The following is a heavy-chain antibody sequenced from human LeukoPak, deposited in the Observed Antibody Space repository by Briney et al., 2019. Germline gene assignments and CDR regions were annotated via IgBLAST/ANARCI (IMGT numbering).Heavy chain of an antibody. Sequence: PGGSLRLSCAASGFTFSSYGIHWVRQAPGKGLEWVAVISYDGGNKYFADSVKGRFTISRDNSKNTVYLQMSSLRTDDTAVYYCAKTVEPMSNWYFDLWGRGALVTVSS. CDR2: ISYDGGNK. J-gene: IGHJ2*01. CDR3: AKTVEPMSNWYFDL. CDR1: GFTFSSYG. D-gene: IGHD1-14*01. V-gene: IGHV3-30*18.